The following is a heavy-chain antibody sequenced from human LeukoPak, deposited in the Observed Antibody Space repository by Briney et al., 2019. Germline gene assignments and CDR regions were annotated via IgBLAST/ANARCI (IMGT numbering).Heavy chain of an antibody. CDR2: INRDGRST. Sequence: GGSLRLSCAASGFTFSSDWMHWVRQAPGKGLVWVSRINRDGRSTTYADSVKGRFTISRDNAKNTLYLQMNSLRAEDTAVYYCASGDYVDYWGQGTLVTVSS. J-gene: IGHJ4*02. CDR3: ASGDYVDY. V-gene: IGHV3-74*01. CDR1: GFTFSSDW. D-gene: IGHD4-17*01.